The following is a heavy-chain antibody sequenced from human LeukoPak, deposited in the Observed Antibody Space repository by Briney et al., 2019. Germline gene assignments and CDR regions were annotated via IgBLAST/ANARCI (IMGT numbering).Heavy chain of an antibody. Sequence: ASVKVSCKASGYTFTGYYMHWVRQAPGQGLEWMGWINPNSGGTNYAQKFQGRVTMTRDTSISTAYMELSRLRSDDTAVYYCASVYSGSYGWYFDYWGQGALVTVSS. CDR2: INPNSGGT. CDR3: ASVYSGSYGWYFDY. V-gene: IGHV1-2*02. J-gene: IGHJ4*02. D-gene: IGHD1-26*01. CDR1: GYTFTGYY.